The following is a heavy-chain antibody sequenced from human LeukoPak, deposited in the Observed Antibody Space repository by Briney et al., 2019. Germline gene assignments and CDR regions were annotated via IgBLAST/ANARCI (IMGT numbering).Heavy chain of an antibody. CDR1: GFTFSSYA. CDR3: ARDSGYCSSTSCYAYYYYGMDV. V-gene: IGHV3-30*04. Sequence: PGRSLRLSCAASGFTFSSYAMHWVRQAPGKGLEWVAVISYDGSNKYHADSVKGRFTISRDNSKNTLYLQMNSLRAEDTAVYYCARDSGYCSSTSCYAYYYYGMDVWGKGTTVTVSS. CDR2: ISYDGSNK. J-gene: IGHJ6*04. D-gene: IGHD2-2*01.